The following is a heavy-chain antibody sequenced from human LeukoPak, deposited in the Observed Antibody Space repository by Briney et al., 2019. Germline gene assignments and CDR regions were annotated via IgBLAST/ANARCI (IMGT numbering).Heavy chain of an antibody. J-gene: IGHJ6*03. D-gene: IGHD2-2*01. Sequence: SGTLSLTCTVSGGSISSYYWSWIRQPAGKGLEWIGRIYTSGSTNYNPSLKSRVTISVDTSKNQFSLKLSSVTAADTAVYYCARVGPDVVVPAAIGHYYMDVWGKGTTVTVSS. V-gene: IGHV4-4*07. CDR1: GGSISSYY. CDR3: ARVGPDVVVPAAIGHYYMDV. CDR2: IYTSGST.